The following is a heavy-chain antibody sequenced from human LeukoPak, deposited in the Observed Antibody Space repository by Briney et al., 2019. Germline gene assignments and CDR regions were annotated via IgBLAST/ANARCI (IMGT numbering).Heavy chain of an antibody. Sequence: SETLSLTCTVSGGSISHYYWSWIRQPPGKGLEWIGYIYTSGITDYNPSLKSRVTISVDTSKNQFSLKLSSVTAADAAVYYCGATIVRRGPFESWGQGTLVTVSS. CDR2: IYTSGIT. J-gene: IGHJ4*02. CDR3: GATIVRRGPFES. V-gene: IGHV4-4*09. CDR1: GGSISHYY. D-gene: IGHD5-12*01.